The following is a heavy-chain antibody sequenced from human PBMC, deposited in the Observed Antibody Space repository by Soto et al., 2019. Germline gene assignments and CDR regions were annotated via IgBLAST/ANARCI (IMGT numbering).Heavy chain of an antibody. V-gene: IGHV3-53*01. CDR1: GFSVSTSH. Sequence: GGSLRLSCAAAGFSVSTSHITWVRQAPGKGLEWVSVIYSGGATHYAVSVKGRFIISRDKSKNTVDLQMNSLRAEDTAVYYCAKGHSSGWFEGMDVWGQGTTVTVSS. D-gene: IGHD6-19*01. CDR2: IYSGGAT. CDR3: AKGHSSGWFEGMDV. J-gene: IGHJ6*02.